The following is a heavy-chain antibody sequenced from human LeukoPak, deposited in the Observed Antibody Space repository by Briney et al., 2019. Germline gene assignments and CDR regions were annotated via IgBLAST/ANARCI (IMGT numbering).Heavy chain of an antibody. CDR3: ATAVGGVFAPGY. CDR2: FDPEDGET. D-gene: IGHD2-8*01. CDR1: GYTLTELS. V-gene: IGHV1-24*01. Sequence: GASVKVSCKVSGYTLTELSMHWVRQAPGEGLEWMGGFDPEDGETIYAQKFQGRVTMTEDTSTDTAYMELSSLRSEDTAVYYCATAVGGVFAPGYWGQGTLVTVSS. J-gene: IGHJ4*02.